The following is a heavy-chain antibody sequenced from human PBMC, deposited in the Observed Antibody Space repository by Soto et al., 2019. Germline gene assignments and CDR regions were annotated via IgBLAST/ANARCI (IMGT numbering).Heavy chain of an antibody. CDR1: GFTFSSYA. Sequence: GGSLRLSCAASGFTFSSYAMHWVRQAPGKGLEWVAVISYDGSNKYYADSVKGRFTISRDNSKNTLYLQMNSLRAEDTAVYYCAREAYYYDSSGYYEPRAFDIWGQGTMVTVSS. CDR2: ISYDGSNK. D-gene: IGHD3-22*01. J-gene: IGHJ3*02. CDR3: AREAYYYDSSGYYEPRAFDI. V-gene: IGHV3-30-3*01.